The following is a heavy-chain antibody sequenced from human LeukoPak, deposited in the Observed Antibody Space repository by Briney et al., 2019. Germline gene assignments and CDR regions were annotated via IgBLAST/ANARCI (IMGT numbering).Heavy chain of an antibody. V-gene: IGHV3-48*01. CDR1: GFSLSSYS. Sequence: SRGSLRLSCAASGFSLSSYSMSWVRQAPGKGLGWVSHISSSSSTIYYADSVKGRFTISRDNAKNSLYLQMNSLRAEDTAVYYCARSFGYGVDAFDIWGQGTMVTVSS. CDR2: ISSSSSTI. J-gene: IGHJ3*02. CDR3: ARSFGYGVDAFDI. D-gene: IGHD5-18*01.